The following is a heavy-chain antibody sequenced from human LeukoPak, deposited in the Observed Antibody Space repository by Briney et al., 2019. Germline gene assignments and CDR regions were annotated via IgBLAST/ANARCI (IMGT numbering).Heavy chain of an antibody. Sequence: GXSLRLSCAASGFTFSSYSMNWVRQAQGKGLEWVSSISSSSSYIYYADSVKGRFTISRDNAKNSLYLQMNSLRAEDTAVYYCARDFLYYDFWSGYSNFDYWGQGTLVTVSS. CDR2: ISSSSSYI. CDR3: ARDFLYYDFWSGYSNFDY. V-gene: IGHV3-21*01. J-gene: IGHJ4*02. CDR1: GFTFSSYS. D-gene: IGHD3-3*01.